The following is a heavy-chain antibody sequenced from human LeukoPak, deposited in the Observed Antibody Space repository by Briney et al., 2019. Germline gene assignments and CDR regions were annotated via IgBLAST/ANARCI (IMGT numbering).Heavy chain of an antibody. J-gene: IGHJ5*02. CDR3: ARRVAVGNYFDP. D-gene: IGHD4-11*01. CDR1: GGSISSYY. V-gene: IGHV4-59*08. Sequence: PSETLSLTCTVSGGSISSYYWSWIRQPPGKGLEWIGYIYYSGSTNYNPSLKSRVTISVDTSKNQFSLKLRSVTAADTAVYYCARRVAVGNYFDPWGQGTLVTVSS. CDR2: IYYSGST.